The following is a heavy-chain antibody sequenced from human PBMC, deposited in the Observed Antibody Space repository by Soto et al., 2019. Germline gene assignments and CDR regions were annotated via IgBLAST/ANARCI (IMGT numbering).Heavy chain of an antibody. CDR2: IYYSGST. D-gene: IGHD3-3*01. Sequence: SETLSLTCTVSGGSISSSSYYWGWIRQPPGKGLEWIGSIYYSGSTYYNPSLKSRVTISVDTSKNQFSLKLSSVTAADTAVYYYARHGRFLEWLYPWYYGMDVWGQGTTVTVSS. CDR3: ARHGRFLEWLYPWYYGMDV. V-gene: IGHV4-39*01. CDR1: GGSISSSSYY. J-gene: IGHJ6*02.